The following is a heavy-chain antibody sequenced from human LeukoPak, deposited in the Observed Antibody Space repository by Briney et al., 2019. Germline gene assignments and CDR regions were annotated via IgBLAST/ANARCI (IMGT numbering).Heavy chain of an antibody. D-gene: IGHD4-17*01. CDR3: AKGSNGDYDN. V-gene: IGHV3-23*01. J-gene: IGHJ4*02. CDR1: RFPLGNFV. CDR2: IGKNQ. Sequence: GGSLRLSCAPSRFPLGNFVMTWVRQAPGKGLEWVATIGKNQYYADSVKGRFTISKDNSKNMMYLQMDSLGVDDTAIYYCAKGSNGDYDNWGQGTLVTVSS.